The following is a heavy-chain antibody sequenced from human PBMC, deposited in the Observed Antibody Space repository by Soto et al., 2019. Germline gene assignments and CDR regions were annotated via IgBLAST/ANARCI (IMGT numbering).Heavy chain of an antibody. CDR3: ASHTYDSYYYYGMDV. V-gene: IGHV4-39*01. Sequence: SETLSLTCTVSGGSISSSSYYWGWIRQPPGKGLEWIGSIYYSGSTYYNPSLKSRVTISVDTSKNQFSLKLSSVTAADTAVYYCASHTYDSYYYYGMDVWGQGTTVAVSS. CDR2: IYYSGST. D-gene: IGHD3-16*01. CDR1: GGSISSSSYY. J-gene: IGHJ6*02.